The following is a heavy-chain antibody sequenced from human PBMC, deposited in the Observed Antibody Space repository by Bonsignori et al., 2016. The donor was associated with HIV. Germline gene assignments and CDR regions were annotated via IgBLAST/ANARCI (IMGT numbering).Heavy chain of an antibody. Sequence: QLQLQASGPGLLRPSETLSLTCTVSGGCISSSTYYGGWIRQSPGKGMEWIGSIHHSGHTYFSASLKSRVTMSVDTSKNEFSLKLSSVTAADTAMYYCVTSGTMWNGGGDYSGGRTVVTVS. CDR2: IHHSGHT. D-gene: IGHD1-14*01. V-gene: IGHV4-39*01. J-gene: IGHJ4*01. CDR1: GGCISSSTYY. CDR3: VTSGTMWNGGGDY.